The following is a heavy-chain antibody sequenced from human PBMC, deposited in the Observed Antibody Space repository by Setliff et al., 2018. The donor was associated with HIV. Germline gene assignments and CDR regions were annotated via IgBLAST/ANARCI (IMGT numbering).Heavy chain of an antibody. D-gene: IGHD3-22*01. V-gene: IGHV1-24*01. Sequence: ASVKVSCKVSGYTLAELSIHWVRQAPGKGLEWMGGFDPEDVETVYAQKFQGRVTMTEDTSTDTAYMELSSLRSEDTAVYYCATVRRYYYDSSGQEYFQHWGQGTLVT. CDR1: GYTLAELS. CDR2: FDPEDVET. CDR3: ATVRRYYYDSSGQEYFQH. J-gene: IGHJ1*01.